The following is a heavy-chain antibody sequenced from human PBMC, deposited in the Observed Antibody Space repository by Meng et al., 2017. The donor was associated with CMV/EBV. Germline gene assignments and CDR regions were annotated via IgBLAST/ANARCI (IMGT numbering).Heavy chain of an antibody. J-gene: IGHJ6*02. D-gene: IGHD6-13*01. CDR3: AREAGYSSSWYDGGGDYYYYYGMDV. CDR2: INSDGSST. Sequence: GESLKISCAASGFTFSSYWMHWVRQAPGKGLVWVSRINSDGSSTSYADSVKGRFTISRDNAKNTLYLQMNSLRAEDTAVYYCAREAGYSSSWYDGGGDYYYYYGMDVWGQGTTVTVSS. V-gene: IGHV3-74*01. CDR1: GFTFSSYW.